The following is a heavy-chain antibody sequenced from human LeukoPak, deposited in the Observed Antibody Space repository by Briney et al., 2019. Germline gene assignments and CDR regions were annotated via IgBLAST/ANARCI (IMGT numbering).Heavy chain of an antibody. CDR3: ARVSEAVPNY. D-gene: IGHD1-26*01. CDR1: GFTFDTYW. V-gene: IGHV3-21*01. Sequence: GGSLRLSCVASGFTFDTYWMTWVRQAPGKGLEWVSSISSSSSYIYYADSVKGRFTISRDNAKNSLYLQMNSLRAEDTAVYYCARVSEAVPNYWGQGTLVTVSS. J-gene: IGHJ4*02. CDR2: ISSSSSYI.